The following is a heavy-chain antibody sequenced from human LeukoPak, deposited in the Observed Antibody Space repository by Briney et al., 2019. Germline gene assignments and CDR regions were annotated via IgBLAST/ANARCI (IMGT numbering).Heavy chain of an antibody. V-gene: IGHV3-21*01. D-gene: IGHD3-10*01. CDR1: GFTFSSYS. J-gene: IGHJ4*02. CDR2: ISSSSSHI. Sequence: PGGSLRLSCAASGFTFSSYSMNWVRQAPGKGLEWVSSISSSSSHIYYADSVKGRFTISRHNAKNSLYLQRNSMRAEDTAVYYCARGRGLPGPLDYWGQGTLVTVSS. CDR3: ARGRGLPGPLDY.